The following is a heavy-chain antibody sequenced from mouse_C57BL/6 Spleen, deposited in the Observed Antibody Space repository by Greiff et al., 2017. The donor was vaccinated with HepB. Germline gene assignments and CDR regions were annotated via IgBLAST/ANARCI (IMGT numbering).Heavy chain of an antibody. J-gene: IGHJ3*01. Sequence: EVKLQESGPELVKPGASVKIPCKASGYTFTDYNMDWVKQSHGKSLEWIGDINPNNGGTIYNQKFKGKATLTVDKSSSTAYMELRSLTSEDTAVYYCARSEDYYGNSAWFAYWGQGTLVTVSA. CDR2: INPNNGGT. V-gene: IGHV1-18*01. D-gene: IGHD2-1*01. CDR1: GYTFTDYN. CDR3: ARSEDYYGNSAWFAY.